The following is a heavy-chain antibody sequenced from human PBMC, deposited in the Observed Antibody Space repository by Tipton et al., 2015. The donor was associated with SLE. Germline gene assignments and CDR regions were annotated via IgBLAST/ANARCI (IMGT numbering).Heavy chain of an antibody. Sequence: TLSLTCTVSGGSISSYYWSWIRQPPGKGLEWIGYIYYSGSTNYNPSLKSRVTISVDTSKNQFSLKLSSVTSADTAVYYCARGNPSLFDYWSQGTLVTVSS. CDR1: GGSISSYY. J-gene: IGHJ4*02. CDR3: ARGNPSLFDY. D-gene: IGHD1-14*01. V-gene: IGHV4-59*01. CDR2: IYYSGST.